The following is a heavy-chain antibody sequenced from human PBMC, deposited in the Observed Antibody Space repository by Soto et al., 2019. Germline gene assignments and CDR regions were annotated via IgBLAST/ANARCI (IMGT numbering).Heavy chain of an antibody. D-gene: IGHD1-1*01. CDR3: ARRTGTTAYYYYMDV. CDR2: IYPGDSDT. V-gene: IGHV5-51*03. Sequence: EVQLVQSGAEVKKPGESLKISCKGSGYSFTSYWIDWVRQMPGKGLEWMGIIYPGDSDTRYSPSFQGQVTISADKSISTAYLQWSSLKASDTAMYYCARRTGTTAYYYYMDVWGKGTTVTVSS. CDR1: GYSFTSYW. J-gene: IGHJ6*03.